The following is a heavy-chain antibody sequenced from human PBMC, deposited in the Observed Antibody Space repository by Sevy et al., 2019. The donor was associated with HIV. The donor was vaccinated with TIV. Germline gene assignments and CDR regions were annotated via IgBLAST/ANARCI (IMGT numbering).Heavy chain of an antibody. CDR2: ISYDGSNK. Sequence: GGSLRLSCAASGFTFSSYWITWVRQAPGKGLEWVAVISYDGSNKYYADSVKGRFTISRDNSKNTLYLQMNSLRAEDTAVYYCARDTLLLDYYYYGMDVWGQGTTVTVSS. D-gene: IGHD3-16*01. V-gene: IGHV3-30-3*01. J-gene: IGHJ6*02. CDR1: GFTFSSYW. CDR3: ARDTLLLDYYYYGMDV.